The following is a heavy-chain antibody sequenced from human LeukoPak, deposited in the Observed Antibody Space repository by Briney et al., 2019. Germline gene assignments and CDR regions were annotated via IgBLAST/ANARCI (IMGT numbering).Heavy chain of an antibody. Sequence: PSETLSLTCTVSGGSISSGSYYWSWIRQPAGKGLEWIGRIYTSGSTNYNPSLKSRVTISVDTSKNQFSLKLSSVTAADTAVYYCARDLDCSSTSCPNYWGQGTLVTVSS. CDR2: IYTSGST. CDR1: GGSISSGSYY. D-gene: IGHD2-2*01. J-gene: IGHJ4*02. V-gene: IGHV4-61*02. CDR3: ARDLDCSSTSCPNY.